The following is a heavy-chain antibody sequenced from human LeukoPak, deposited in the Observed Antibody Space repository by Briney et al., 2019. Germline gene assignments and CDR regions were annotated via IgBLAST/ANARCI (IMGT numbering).Heavy chain of an antibody. CDR3: ARAKRGYSYGYYHYFDY. V-gene: IGHV3-23*01. Sequence: SGGSLRLSCAASGFTFSSYAMSWVRQAPGKGLEWVSAISGSGGSTYYADSVKGRFTISRDNSKNTLYLQMNSLRAEDTAVYYCARAKRGYSYGYYHYFDYWGQGTLVTVSS. CDR1: GFTFSSYA. D-gene: IGHD5-18*01. CDR2: ISGSGGST. J-gene: IGHJ4*02.